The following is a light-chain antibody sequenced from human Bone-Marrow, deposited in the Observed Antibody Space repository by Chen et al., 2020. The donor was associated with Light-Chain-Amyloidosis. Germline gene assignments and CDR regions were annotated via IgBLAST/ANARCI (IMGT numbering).Light chain of an antibody. CDR2: WAS. CDR3: QQNSTRSET. J-gene: IGKJ1*01. CDR1: KSVLYSSNNKNY. Sequence: DIVMSHSPDSLSVSLRERATINCKSSKSVLYSSNNKNYLAWYQQKPGQPHKLLIYWASTRESGVTDRFSGSGSGTDFTLTISSLQAEDVAVYYCQQNSTRSETFGQGTKVEIK. V-gene: IGKV4-1*01.